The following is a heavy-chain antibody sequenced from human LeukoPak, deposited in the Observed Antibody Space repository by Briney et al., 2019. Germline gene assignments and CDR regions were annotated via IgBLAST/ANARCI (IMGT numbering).Heavy chain of an antibody. CDR2: ISGSGGST. CDR1: GFTFSSYA. CDR3: AKSGSYYGVRYFDY. D-gene: IGHD1-26*01. Sequence: GGSLRLSCAASGFTFSSYAMSWVRQAPGKGLESVSAISGSGGSTYYADSVKGRFTISRDNAKNTLYLQMNSLRAEDTAVYYCAKSGSYYGVRYFDYWGQGTLVTVSS. V-gene: IGHV3-23*01. J-gene: IGHJ4*02.